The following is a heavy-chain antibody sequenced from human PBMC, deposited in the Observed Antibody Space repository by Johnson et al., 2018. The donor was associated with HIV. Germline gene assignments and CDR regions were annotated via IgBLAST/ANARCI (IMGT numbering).Heavy chain of an antibody. CDR1: GFTFDDYG. D-gene: IGHD1-26*01. CDR2: INWNGGST. Sequence: VQLVESGGGVVRPGGSLRLSCAASGFTFDDYGMSWVRQTPGKGLEWVAGINWNGGSTGYADSVQGRFTISRDNAKKSLCLQMNTLRAEDTALYYCASEAKHHVGANRVSSFDIWGQGTMVTVSA. CDR3: ASEAKHHVGANRVSSFDI. J-gene: IGHJ3*02. V-gene: IGHV3-20*04.